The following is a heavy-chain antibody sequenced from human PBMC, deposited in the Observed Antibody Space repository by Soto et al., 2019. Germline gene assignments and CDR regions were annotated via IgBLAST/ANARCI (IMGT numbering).Heavy chain of an antibody. V-gene: IGHV4-34*11. CDR1: GRSSSGYY. Sequence: SQTLSPTCAVYGRSSSGYYWRWISQPPGKGLEWIGHIYSSGDTRYSPSVNIRLIISVDTYKNQFSLMLDSVTAADTAVYFCARVGTFAEYFDYWSQGTLVTVSS. D-gene: IGHD1-26*01. J-gene: IGHJ4*02. CDR3: ARVGTFAEYFDY. CDR2: IYSSGDT.